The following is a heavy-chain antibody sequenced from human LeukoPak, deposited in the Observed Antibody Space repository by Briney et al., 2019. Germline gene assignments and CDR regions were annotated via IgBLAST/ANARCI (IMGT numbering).Heavy chain of an antibody. J-gene: IGHJ4*02. CDR3: AKGVVPTAPFDY. CDR1: GVTVSSNY. CDR2: IYSGGST. D-gene: IGHD2-2*01. V-gene: IGHV3-53*01. Sequence: GGSLRLSCAASGVTVSSNYMSWVRQAPGKGLEWVSVIYSGGSTYYADSVKGRFTISRDNSKNTLYLQMNSLRAEDTAVYYCAKGVVPTAPFDYWGQGTLVTVSS.